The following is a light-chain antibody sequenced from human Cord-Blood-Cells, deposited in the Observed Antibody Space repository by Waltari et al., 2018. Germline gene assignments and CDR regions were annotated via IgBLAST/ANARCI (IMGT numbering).Light chain of an antibody. J-gene: IGLJ3*02. CDR2: DVS. V-gene: IGLV2-14*01. CDR1: SSDVGGYNY. Sequence: QSALTQPASVSGSPGQSITISCTGTSSDVGGYNYVSWYQQPPGKAPNRMIYDVSNRPSGVSNRFSGSKSGNTASLTISGLQAEDEADYYCSSYTSSSTPVFGGGTKLTVL. CDR3: SSYTSSSTPV.